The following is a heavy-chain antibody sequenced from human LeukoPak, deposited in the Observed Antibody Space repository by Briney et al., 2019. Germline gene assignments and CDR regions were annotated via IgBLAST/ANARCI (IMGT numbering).Heavy chain of an antibody. V-gene: IGHV3-21*01. CDR3: ARELQLVAPDY. J-gene: IGHJ4*02. CDR1: GFTFSSYS. CDR2: ISSSSSYI. D-gene: IGHD2-8*02. Sequence: PGGSLRLSCAASGFTFSSYSMYWVRQAPGKGLEWVSSISSSSSYIYYADSVKGRFTISRDNAKNSLYLQMNSLRAEDTAVYYCARELQLVAPDYWGQGTLVTVSS.